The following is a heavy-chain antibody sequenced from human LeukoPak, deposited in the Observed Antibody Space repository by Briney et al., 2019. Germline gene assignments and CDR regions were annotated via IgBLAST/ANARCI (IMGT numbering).Heavy chain of an antibody. CDR2: IYYSGSTT. CDR3: ARDADTTSHYSIFDY. V-gene: IGHV4-59*12. Sequence: SETLSLTCTVSGGFSRSYDWSWIRQPPGKGLEWIGYIYYSGSTTNYNPSLKSRVTISVDTSKNQFSLKLSSVTAADTAVYYCARDADTTSHYSIFDYWGQGSLVTVSS. J-gene: IGHJ4*02. CDR1: GGFSRSYD. D-gene: IGHD1-26*01.